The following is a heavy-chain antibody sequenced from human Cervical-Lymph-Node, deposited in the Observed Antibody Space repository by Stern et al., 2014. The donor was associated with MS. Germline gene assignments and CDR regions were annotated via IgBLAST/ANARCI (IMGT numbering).Heavy chain of an antibody. V-gene: IGHV3-13*01. J-gene: IGHJ6*02. CDR2: IGTSGDT. D-gene: IGHD1-14*01. CDR1: GFALSRFD. CDR3: ARAPRKSYDGMDV. Sequence: EMQLVESGGGLMQPGGSLRLSCVASGFALSRFDIHWVRQVAGRRLEWVSSIGTSGDTYYPDSVKGRFTISRENAKNSVYLQMNSLRAGDTAVYFCARAPRKSYDGMDVWGQGTTVIVSS.